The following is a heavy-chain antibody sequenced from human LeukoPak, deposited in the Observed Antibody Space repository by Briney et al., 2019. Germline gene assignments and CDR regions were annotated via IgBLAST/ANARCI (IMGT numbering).Heavy chain of an antibody. V-gene: IGHV3-23*01. J-gene: IGHJ4*02. Sequence: GGSLRLSCAASGFTFSSYAMSWVRQAPGKGLEWVSAISGSGGSTYYADSVKGRFTISRDNSKNTLYLQMNSLRAEDTAVYYCAKDRGFSGYDYHSFDYWGQGTLVTVSS. D-gene: IGHD5-12*01. CDR3: AKDRGFSGYDYHSFDY. CDR2: ISGSGGST. CDR1: GFTFSSYA.